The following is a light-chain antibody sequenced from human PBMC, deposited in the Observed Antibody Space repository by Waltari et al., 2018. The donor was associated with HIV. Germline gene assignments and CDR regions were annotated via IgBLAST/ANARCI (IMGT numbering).Light chain of an antibody. V-gene: IGKV1-8*01. J-gene: IGKJ2*01. CDR1: QNISSF. Sequence: AIRMTQSPSSFSASTGDRVTITCRASQNISSFLAWYQQQPGKAPKVLIYATSTLQSRVPSMFDGSGSGTDYSFTINCLQSEDFAVYYCQQYYDYHRTLGQGTHLAIK. CDR2: ATS. CDR3: QQYYDYHRT.